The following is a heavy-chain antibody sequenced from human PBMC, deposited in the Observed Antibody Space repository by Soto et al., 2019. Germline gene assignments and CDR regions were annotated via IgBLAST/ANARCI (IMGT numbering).Heavy chain of an antibody. V-gene: IGHV1-46*01. Sequence: ASVKVSCKASGYTFTHYYIHWVRQAPGQGLEWMGIINPNGGITTYAQKFRAGFSMTRDTSTSTDYLELSSLRSEDSAVYYCATSVNSAMAFDYWGQGTLVTVSS. J-gene: IGHJ4*02. CDR2: INPNGGIT. D-gene: IGHD5-18*01. CDR3: ATSVNSAMAFDY. CDR1: GYTFTHYY.